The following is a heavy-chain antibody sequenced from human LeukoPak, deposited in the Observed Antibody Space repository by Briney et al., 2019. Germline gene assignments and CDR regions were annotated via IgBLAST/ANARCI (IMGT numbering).Heavy chain of an antibody. CDR2: ISSSSSYI. CDR3: ARDLFNFWSGYQSLSYYYYGMDV. Sequence: GGSLRLSCAASGFTFSSYSMNWVRQAPGKGLEWVSSISSSSSYIYYADSVKGRFTISRDNAKNSLYLKMNSLRAEDTAVYYCARDLFNFWSGYQSLSYYYYGMDVWGQGTTVTVSS. V-gene: IGHV3-21*01. CDR1: GFTFSSYS. D-gene: IGHD3-3*01. J-gene: IGHJ6*02.